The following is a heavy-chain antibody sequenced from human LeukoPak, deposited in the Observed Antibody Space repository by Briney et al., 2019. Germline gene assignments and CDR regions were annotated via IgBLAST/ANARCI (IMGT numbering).Heavy chain of an antibody. Sequence: GGSLRLSCAASGFTFSSYWMSWVRQAPGKGLEWVANIKQDGSEKYYVDSVKGRFTISRDNAKNSLYLQMNSLRAEDTAVYYCARGGYSYGYFFDYWGQGTLVTVSS. CDR2: IKQDGSEK. CDR1: GFTFSSYW. V-gene: IGHV3-7*01. D-gene: IGHD5-18*01. J-gene: IGHJ4*02. CDR3: ARGGYSYGYFFDY.